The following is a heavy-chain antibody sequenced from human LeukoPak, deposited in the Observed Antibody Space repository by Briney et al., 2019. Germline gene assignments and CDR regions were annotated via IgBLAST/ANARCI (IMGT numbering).Heavy chain of an antibody. CDR2: IYHSGST. CDR1: GGSISSYY. V-gene: IGHV4-59*12. CDR3: ARDLNYYDSSGYYPRAAFDI. Sequence: SETLSLTCTVSGGSISSYYWSWIRQPPGKGLEWIGEIYHSGSTNYNPSLKSRVTISVDKSKNQFSLKLSSVTAADTAVYYCARDLNYYDSSGYYPRAAFDIWGQGTMVTVSS. D-gene: IGHD3-22*01. J-gene: IGHJ3*02.